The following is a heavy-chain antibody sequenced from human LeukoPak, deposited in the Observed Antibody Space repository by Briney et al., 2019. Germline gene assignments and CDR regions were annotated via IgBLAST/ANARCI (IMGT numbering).Heavy chain of an antibody. CDR1: GFTFDDYA. Sequence: GRSLRLSCAASGFTFDDYAMHWVRQAPGKGLEWVSGISWNSGSIGYADSVKGRFTISRDDSKNTLYLQMNSLKTEDTAVYYCTTDRPPLRFLEWFWGQGTLVTVSS. V-gene: IGHV3-9*01. J-gene: IGHJ4*02. CDR3: TTDRPPLRFLEWF. D-gene: IGHD3-3*01. CDR2: ISWNSGSI.